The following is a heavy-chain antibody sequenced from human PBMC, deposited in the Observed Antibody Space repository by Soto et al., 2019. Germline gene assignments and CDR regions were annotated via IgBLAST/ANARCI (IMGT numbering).Heavy chain of an antibody. V-gene: IGHV1-69*13. CDR2: IIPIFGTA. Sequence: SVKVSCKASGGTFSSYAISWVRQATGQGLEWMGGIIPIFGTANYAQKFQGRVTITADESTSTAYMELSSLRSEDTAVYYCARVRLGYFSSTSCYGGEQYYYYGMDVWGQGTTVTVSS. D-gene: IGHD2-2*01. J-gene: IGHJ6*02. CDR3: ARVRLGYFSSTSCYGGEQYYYYGMDV. CDR1: GGTFSSYA.